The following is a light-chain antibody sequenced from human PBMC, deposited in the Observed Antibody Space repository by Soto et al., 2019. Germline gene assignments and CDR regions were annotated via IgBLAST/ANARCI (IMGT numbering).Light chain of an antibody. V-gene: IGKV1-5*03. CDR3: QQYNDYSAWN. Sequence: DIQMTQSPSTLSASVGDRVTITCRASQSITNWLAWYQQKPGKAPKLLIYKASSLESGVPSRFSGSGSGTDLTLNISSLEPDDFANYYCQQYNDYSAWNFGQGTKVDIK. J-gene: IGKJ1*01. CDR1: QSITNW. CDR2: KAS.